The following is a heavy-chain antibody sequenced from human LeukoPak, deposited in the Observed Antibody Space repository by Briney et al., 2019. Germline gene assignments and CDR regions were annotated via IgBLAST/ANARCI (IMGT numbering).Heavy chain of an antibody. J-gene: IGHJ4*02. V-gene: IGHV4-39*07. D-gene: IGHD3-10*01. CDR2: IYYSGST. CDR1: GGSISSSSYY. Sequence: PSETLSLTCTVSGGSISSSSYYWGWIRQPPGKGLEWIGSIYYSGSTYYNPSLKSRVTISVDTSKNQFSLKLSSVTAADTAVYYCASTIGDGSGSYYPFDYWGQGTLVTVSS. CDR3: ASTIGDGSGSYYPFDY.